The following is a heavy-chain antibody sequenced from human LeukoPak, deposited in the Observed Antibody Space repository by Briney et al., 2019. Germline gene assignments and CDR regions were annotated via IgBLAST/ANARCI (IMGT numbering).Heavy chain of an antibody. Sequence: SETLSLTCTVSGGSISSYYWSWIRQPPGKGLEWIGYIYYSGSTNYNPSLKSRVTLSVDTSKNQFSLKLSSVTAADTAVYYCARHGDYGDYWGIGYRGQGTLVTVSS. CDR1: GGSISSYY. D-gene: IGHD4-17*01. CDR3: ARHGDYGDYWGIGY. CDR2: IYYSGST. J-gene: IGHJ4*02. V-gene: IGHV4-59*08.